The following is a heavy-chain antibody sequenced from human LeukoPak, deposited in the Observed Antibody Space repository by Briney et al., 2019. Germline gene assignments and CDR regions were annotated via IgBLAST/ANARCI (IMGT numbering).Heavy chain of an antibody. CDR3: AKGTTMIVVVITSYYYYGMDI. CDR1: GFTFSSYA. J-gene: IGHJ6*02. D-gene: IGHD3-22*01. CDR2: ISGSGGST. Sequence: GASLRLSCAASGFTFSSYAMSWVRQAPGKGLEWVSAISGSGGSTYYADSVKGRFTISRDNSKNTPYLQMNSLRAEDTAVYYCAKGTTMIVVVITSYYYYGMDIWGQWTTVTVSS. V-gene: IGHV3-23*01.